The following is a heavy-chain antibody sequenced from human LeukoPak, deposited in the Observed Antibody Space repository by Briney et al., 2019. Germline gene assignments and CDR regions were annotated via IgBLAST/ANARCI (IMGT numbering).Heavy chain of an antibody. CDR2: IMPLFGTA. J-gene: IGHJ5*02. V-gene: IGHV1-69*05. CDR1: GGTFNNSA. CDR3: ARDVHGDYGSGWFDP. Sequence: GASVKVSFKTSGGTFNNSAISWVRQAPGQGLEWLVGIMPLFGTAGYAQKFQGRVTITKDESTRTVYLELTSLTSDDTAVYYCARDVHGDYGSGWFDPWGQGTLVSVSS. D-gene: IGHD4-17*01.